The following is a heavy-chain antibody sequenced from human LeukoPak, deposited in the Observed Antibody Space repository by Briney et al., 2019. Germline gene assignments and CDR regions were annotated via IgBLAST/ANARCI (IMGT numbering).Heavy chain of an antibody. V-gene: IGHV1-18*01. CDR1: GDTFITYG. D-gene: IGHD2-21*02. Sequence: GASVKVSCKASGDTFITYGINWVRQAPGQGLEWMGKITTYNGNTNYAQKVQGRVTMTTDTSTSTAYMELKNLRSDDTAVYYCARGPAYSCGGDCYLRSGSWYFDLWGRGTLVTVSS. CDR2: ITTYNGNT. J-gene: IGHJ2*01. CDR3: ARGPAYSCGGDCYLRSGSWYFDL.